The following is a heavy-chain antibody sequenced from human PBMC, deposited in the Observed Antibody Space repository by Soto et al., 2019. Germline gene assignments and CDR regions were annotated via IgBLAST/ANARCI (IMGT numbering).Heavy chain of an antibody. D-gene: IGHD3-10*01. CDR3: APWFGAFDY. V-gene: IGHV3-30*03. Sequence: QVQLVESGGCVVQPGRSLRLSCADSGFTFSSYGMHWVRQAPGKGLEWVAVISYDGSNKYYADSVKGRLTISRDNSKNTLYLQMNSLRAEDTAVYYCAPWFGAFDYWGQGTLVTVSS. J-gene: IGHJ4*02. CDR2: ISYDGSNK. CDR1: GFTFSSYG.